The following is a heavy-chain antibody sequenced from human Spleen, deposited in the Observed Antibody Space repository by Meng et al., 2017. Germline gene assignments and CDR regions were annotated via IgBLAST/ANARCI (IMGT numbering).Heavy chain of an antibody. Sequence: LKISCAASGFTFRGYEMNWVRQAPGKGLEWVSYISSSGSTIYYADSVKGRFTISRDNAKNSLYLQMNSLRAEDTAFYYCARADILTGYYYYSGMDVWGQGTTVTVSS. D-gene: IGHD3-9*01. V-gene: IGHV3-48*03. J-gene: IGHJ6*02. CDR3: ARADILTGYYYYSGMDV. CDR2: ISSSGSTI. CDR1: GFTFRGYE.